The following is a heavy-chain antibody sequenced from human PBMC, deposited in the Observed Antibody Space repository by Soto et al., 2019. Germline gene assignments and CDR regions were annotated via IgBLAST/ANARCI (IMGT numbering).Heavy chain of an antibody. V-gene: IGHV3-21*01. CDR3: ARDLLLERWTYYYGMDV. CDR2: ISSSSSYI. Sequence: GGSLRLSCAASGFTFSSYSMNWVRQAPGKGLEWVSSISSSSSYIYYADSVKGRFTISRDNAKNSLYLQMNSLRAEDTAVYYCARDLLLERWTYYYGMDVWGQGTTVTVS. CDR1: GFTFSSYS. D-gene: IGHD1-1*01. J-gene: IGHJ6*02.